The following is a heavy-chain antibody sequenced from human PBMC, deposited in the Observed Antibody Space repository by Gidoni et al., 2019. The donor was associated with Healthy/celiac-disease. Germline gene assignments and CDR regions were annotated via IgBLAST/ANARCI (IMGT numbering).Heavy chain of an antibody. CDR2: ISGSGGST. V-gene: IGHV3-23*01. D-gene: IGHD2-2*01. Sequence: EVQLLESGGGLVQPGGSLRLSCAASGFTFSSYALSWVRQAPGKGLEWVSAISGSGGSTYYADSVKGRFTISRDNSKNTLYLQMNSLRAEDTAVYYCAKDYCSSTSCYLGLYFQHWGQGTLVTVSS. CDR1: GFTFSSYA. J-gene: IGHJ1*01. CDR3: AKDYCSSTSCYLGLYFQH.